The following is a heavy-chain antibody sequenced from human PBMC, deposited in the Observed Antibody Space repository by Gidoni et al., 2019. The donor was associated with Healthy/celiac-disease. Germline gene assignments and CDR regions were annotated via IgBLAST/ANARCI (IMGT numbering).Heavy chain of an antibody. CDR2: IWYDGSNK. CDR3: ARGPYYDSSGYYLGFDY. Sequence: QVQLVESGGGEVQPGRSLRRACAASGFTFRSYGMHWVRQAPGKGLEWVAVIWYDGSNKYYADSVKGRFTISRDNSKNTLYLQMNSLRAEDTAVYYCARGPYYDSSGYYLGFDYWGQGTLVTVSS. CDR1: GFTFRSYG. V-gene: IGHV3-33*01. D-gene: IGHD3-22*01. J-gene: IGHJ4*02.